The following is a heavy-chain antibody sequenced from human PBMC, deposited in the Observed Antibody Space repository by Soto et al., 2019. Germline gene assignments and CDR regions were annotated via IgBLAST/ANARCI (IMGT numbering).Heavy chain of an antibody. D-gene: IGHD1-26*01. CDR1: GFTFSSYC. V-gene: IGHV3-7*03. CDR3: AREGSIVGATTGFDY. Sequence: EVQLVESGGGLVQPGGSLRLSCAASGFTFSSYCMSWVRQAPGKGLEWVANIKQDGSEKYYVDSVKGRFTISRDNAKNSLYLQMNSLRAEDRAVYYCAREGSIVGATTGFDYWGQGTLVTVSS. CDR2: IKQDGSEK. J-gene: IGHJ4*02.